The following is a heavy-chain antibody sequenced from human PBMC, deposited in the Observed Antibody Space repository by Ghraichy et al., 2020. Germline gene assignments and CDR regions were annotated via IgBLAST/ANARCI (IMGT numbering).Heavy chain of an antibody. CDR3: ARGHPDYGGNSDWFDP. D-gene: IGHD4-23*01. CDR2: MNPNSGNT. Sequence: ASVKVSCKASGDTFTSYDISWVRQATGQGLEWMGWMNPNSGNTGYAQKFQGRVTMTRNTSISTAYMELSSLRSEDTAVYYCARGHPDYGGNSDWFDPWGQGTLVTVSS. V-gene: IGHV1-8*02. CDR1: GDTFTSYD. J-gene: IGHJ5*02.